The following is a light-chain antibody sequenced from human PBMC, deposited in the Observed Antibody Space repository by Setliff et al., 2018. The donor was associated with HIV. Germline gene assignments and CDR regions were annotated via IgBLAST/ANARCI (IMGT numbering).Light chain of an antibody. Sequence: QSVLTQPPSASGSPGQSVTISCTGTSSDVGAYNYVSWYQQHPGKAPKLMIYEVNKRPSGVPDRFSGSKSGNTASLTVSGLQAEDEADYYCSSYTSRTPLYVFGTGTKV. CDR2: EVN. CDR3: SSYTSRTPLYV. V-gene: IGLV2-8*01. CDR1: SSDVGAYNY. J-gene: IGLJ1*01.